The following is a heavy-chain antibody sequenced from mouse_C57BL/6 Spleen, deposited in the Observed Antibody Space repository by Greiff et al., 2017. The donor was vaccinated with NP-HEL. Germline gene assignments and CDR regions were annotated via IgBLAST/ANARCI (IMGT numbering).Heavy chain of an antibody. J-gene: IGHJ4*01. CDR1: GYTFTSYW. D-gene: IGHD1-1*01. Sequence: QVQLQHPGAELVKPGASVKMSCKASGYTFTSYWITWVKQRPGQGLEWIGDIYPGSGSTNYNEKFKSKATLTVDTSSSTAYMQLSSLTSEDSAVYYCAREEDYGSSPYAMDYWGQGTSVTVSS. V-gene: IGHV1-55*01. CDR3: AREEDYGSSPYAMDY. CDR2: IYPGSGST.